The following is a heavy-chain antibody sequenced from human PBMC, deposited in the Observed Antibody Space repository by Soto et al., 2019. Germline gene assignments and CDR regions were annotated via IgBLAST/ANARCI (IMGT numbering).Heavy chain of an antibody. D-gene: IGHD7-27*01. CDR1: GGTFSGHA. CDR2: LIPLFGAT. Sequence: QVQLVQSGAEVKKPGSSVKVSCEASGGTFSGHAISWVRQAPGQGPEWMGGLIPLFGATQHAQNFQDRLTITADKSTSTAYMELTSLRFEDTAIYYCARGPNWGYRFDSWGQGTLVTVSS. J-gene: IGHJ4*02. CDR3: ARGPNWGYRFDS. V-gene: IGHV1-69*06.